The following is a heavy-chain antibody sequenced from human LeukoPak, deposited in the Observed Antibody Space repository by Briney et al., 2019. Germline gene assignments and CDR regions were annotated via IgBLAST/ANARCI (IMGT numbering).Heavy chain of an antibody. CDR1: GFTFSEYY. J-gene: IGHJ4*02. CDR2: ISSSGDIV. Sequence: GGSLRLSCAASGFTFSEYYMSWIRQAPGKGVEWVADISSSGDIVSYGESVQGRFTISRDNAKDSLSLQLNSLRADDTAVYYCAREIVAGTFDYWGKGTLVTVSS. D-gene: IGHD5-12*01. V-gene: IGHV3-11*01. CDR3: AREIVAGTFDY.